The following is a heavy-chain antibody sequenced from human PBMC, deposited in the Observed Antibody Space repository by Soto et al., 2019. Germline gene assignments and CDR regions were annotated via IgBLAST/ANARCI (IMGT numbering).Heavy chain of an antibody. CDR3: ARDRNGWLQPPSYFDY. D-gene: IGHD5-12*01. CDR2: IIPIFGTA. J-gene: IGHJ4*02. V-gene: IGHV1-69*12. CDR1: GGTFSSYA. Sequence: QVQLVQSGAEVKKPGSSEKVSCKASGGTFSSYAISWVRQAPGQGLEWMGGIIPIFGTANYAQKFQGRVTITADESTSTAYMELSSLRSEDTAVYYCARDRNGWLQPPSYFDYWGQGTLVTVSS.